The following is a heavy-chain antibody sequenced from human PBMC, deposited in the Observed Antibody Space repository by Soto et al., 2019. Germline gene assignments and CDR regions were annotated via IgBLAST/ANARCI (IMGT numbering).Heavy chain of an antibody. CDR2: ISAYNGNT. Sequence: QVQLVQSGAEVKKPGASVKVSCKASGYTFTSYGISWVRQAPGQGLEWMGWISAYNGNTNYAQKFQGRVTMTTDTSTSTSYMDLRSLGSDDTAVYYCAGVPATMVLGWFAPWGQGTLVTVSS. D-gene: IGHD3-10*01. J-gene: IGHJ5*02. CDR3: AGVPATMVLGWFAP. V-gene: IGHV1-18*01. CDR1: GYTFTSYG.